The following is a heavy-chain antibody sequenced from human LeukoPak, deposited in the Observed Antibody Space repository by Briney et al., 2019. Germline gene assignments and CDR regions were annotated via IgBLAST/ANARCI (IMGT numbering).Heavy chain of an antibody. D-gene: IGHD6-13*01. Sequence: GRSLRLSCAASGFTFSSYAMHWVRQAPGKGLEWVAVISYDGSNKYYADSVKGRFTISRDNSKNTLYLQMNSLRAEDTAVYYCARGGLEAAGTSYFDCWGQGTLVTVSS. J-gene: IGHJ4*02. CDR2: ISYDGSNK. V-gene: IGHV3-30-3*01. CDR3: ARGGLEAAGTSYFDC. CDR1: GFTFSSYA.